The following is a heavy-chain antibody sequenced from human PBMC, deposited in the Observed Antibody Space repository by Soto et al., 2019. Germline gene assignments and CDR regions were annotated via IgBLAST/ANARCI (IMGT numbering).Heavy chain of an antibody. D-gene: IGHD2-15*01. V-gene: IGHV3-15*01. CDR1: GFTFSNAW. J-gene: IGHJ3*02. Sequence: GGSLRLSCAASGFTFSNAWMSWVRQAPGKGLEWVGRIKSKTDGGTTDYAAPVKGRFTISRDDSKNTLYLQMNSLKTEDTAVYYCTTLEDIVVSIYRGSDAFDIWGQGTMVTVSS. CDR2: IKSKTDGGTT. CDR3: TTLEDIVVSIYRGSDAFDI.